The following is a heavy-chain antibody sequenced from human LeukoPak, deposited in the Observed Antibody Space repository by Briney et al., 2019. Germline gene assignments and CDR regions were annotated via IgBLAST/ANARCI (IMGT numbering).Heavy chain of an antibody. D-gene: IGHD3-10*01. CDR3: ARASTYYYGSGSYKYFDY. CDR1: GGSISSGAYS. Sequence: PSQTLSLTCTVSGGSISSGAYSWSWIRQHPGKGLEWIGYIYYTGTYYSPSLKSRVTISVDTSKNQFSLKLSSVTAADTAVYYCARASTYYYGSGSYKYFDYWGQGTLVTVSS. J-gene: IGHJ4*02. V-gene: IGHV4-31*03. CDR2: IYYTGT.